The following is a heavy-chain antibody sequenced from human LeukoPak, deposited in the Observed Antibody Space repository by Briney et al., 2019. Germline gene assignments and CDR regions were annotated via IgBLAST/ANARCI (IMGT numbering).Heavy chain of an antibody. CDR1: GYTLTELS. Sequence: GASVKVSCXVSGYTLTELSMHWVRQAPGKGVEWMGGFDPEDGETIYAQKFQGRVTITEDTSTDTAYMELSSLRSEDTAVYYCATQLSYDSSGYYHGEFDYWGQGTLVTVSS. J-gene: IGHJ4*02. D-gene: IGHD3-22*01. CDR3: ATQLSYDSSGYYHGEFDY. CDR2: FDPEDGET. V-gene: IGHV1-24*01.